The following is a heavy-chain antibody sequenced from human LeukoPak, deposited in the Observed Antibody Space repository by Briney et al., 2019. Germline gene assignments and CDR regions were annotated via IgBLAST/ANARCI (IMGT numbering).Heavy chain of an antibody. V-gene: IGHV1-2*02. CDR2: INPNSGGT. Sequence: ASVKVSCKASGYTFTGYYMHWVRQAPGQGLEWMGWINPNSGGTNYAQKFQGRVTMTRDTSISTAYMELSRLRSDDTAVYYCARESITIIGVVHVDYWGQGTLVTVSS. CDR3: ARESITIIGVVHVDY. D-gene: IGHD3-3*01. J-gene: IGHJ4*02. CDR1: GYTFTGYY.